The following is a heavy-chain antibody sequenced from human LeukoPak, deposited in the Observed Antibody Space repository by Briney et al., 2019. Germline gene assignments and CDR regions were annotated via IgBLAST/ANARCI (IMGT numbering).Heavy chain of an antibody. D-gene: IGHD2/OR15-2a*01. V-gene: IGHV5-51*01. CDR1: GYSFTTYW. CDR3: VKHTSYHMDV. J-gene: IGHJ6*03. Sequence: PGESLKISCKGSGYSFTTYWIGWVRQMPGKGLEWMGFIYVGDSDTRYSPSLQGQVTISADKSISTAYLQWSSLKASDTAIYYCVKHTSYHMDVWGEGTTVAVSS. CDR2: IYVGDSDT.